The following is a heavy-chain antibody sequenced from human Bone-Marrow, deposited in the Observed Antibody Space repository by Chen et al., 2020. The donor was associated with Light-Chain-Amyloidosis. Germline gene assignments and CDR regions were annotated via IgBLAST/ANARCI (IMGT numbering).Heavy chain of an antibody. CDR3: ARRRDGYNFDY. CDR2: IYPDDSDA. V-gene: IGHV5-51*01. J-gene: IGHJ4*02. Sequence: CKGSGYTFPNYWIGWVRQMPGKGLEWMGVIYPDDSDARYSPSFEGQVTISADKSITTAYLQWRSLKASDTAMYYCARRRDGYNFDYWGQGTLVTVSS. D-gene: IGHD5-12*01. CDR1: GYTFPNYW.